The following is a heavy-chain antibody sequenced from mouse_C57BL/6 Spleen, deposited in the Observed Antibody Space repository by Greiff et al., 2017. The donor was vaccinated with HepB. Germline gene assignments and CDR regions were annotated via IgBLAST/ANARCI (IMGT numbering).Heavy chain of an antibody. CDR1: GFTFSDYY. CDR3: ARDRRLFWYFDV. D-gene: IGHD1-1*01. Sequence: EVQLVESEGGLVQPGSSMKLSCTASGFTFSDYYMAWVRQVPEKGLEWVANINYDGSSTYYLDSLKSRFIISRDNAKNILYLQMSSLKSEDTATYYCARDRRLFWYFDVWGTGTTVTVSS. V-gene: IGHV5-16*01. CDR2: INYDGSST. J-gene: IGHJ1*03.